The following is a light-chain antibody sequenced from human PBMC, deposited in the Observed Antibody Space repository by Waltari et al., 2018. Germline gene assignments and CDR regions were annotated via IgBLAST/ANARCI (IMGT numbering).Light chain of an antibody. CDR1: SSAVGFYNY. V-gene: IGLV2-14*01. CDR3: NSYTGSSSWV. CDR2: DVS. J-gene: IGLJ3*02. Sequence: QSALTQPASVSGSPGQSITISCTGTSSAVGFYNYVSWYQQHPGKAPKLMIYDVSELPSGVSNRFSGSKSGNTAFLTISGLQAEDEADYYCNSYTGSSSWVFGGGTKLTVL.